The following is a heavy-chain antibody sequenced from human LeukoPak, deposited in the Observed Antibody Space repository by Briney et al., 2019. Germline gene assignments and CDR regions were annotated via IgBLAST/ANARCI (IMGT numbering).Heavy chain of an antibody. D-gene: IGHD6-19*01. Sequence: SVKVSCKASGGTFSNYAISWVRQAPGQGLEWMGGIIPLFGTANYAQKFQGRVTITADESTSTAYMELSSLRSEDTAVYYCARNSDSGAGTPWGQGTLVTVSS. CDR1: GGTFSNYA. CDR2: IIPLFGTA. V-gene: IGHV1-69*13. CDR3: ARNSDSGAGTP. J-gene: IGHJ5*02.